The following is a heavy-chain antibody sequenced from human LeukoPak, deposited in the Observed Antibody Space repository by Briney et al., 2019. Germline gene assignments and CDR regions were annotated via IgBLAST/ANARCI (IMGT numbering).Heavy chain of an antibody. CDR1: GGSIGSYY. Sequence: PSETLSLTCTVSGGSIGSYYWSWVRQPPGKGLEWIGFIYNSGSPNYNPPLQSRVTIAVDTSKNRFSLKLSSVTTADTAVYYCARHSASGWYYFEYWGQGTLVTVSS. J-gene: IGHJ4*02. D-gene: IGHD6-19*01. CDR3: ARHSASGWYYFEY. V-gene: IGHV4-59*08. CDR2: IYNSGSP.